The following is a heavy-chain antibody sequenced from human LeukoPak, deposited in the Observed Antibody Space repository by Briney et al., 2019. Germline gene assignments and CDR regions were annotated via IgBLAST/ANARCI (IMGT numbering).Heavy chain of an antibody. CDR2: IIPIFGTA. J-gene: IGHJ5*02. CDR3: ARAEWELLSWFDP. CDR1: GGTFSSYA. D-gene: IGHD1-26*01. Sequence: GASVKVSCKASGGTFSSYAISWERQAPGQGLEWMGGIIPIFGTANYAQKFQGRVTITADESTSTAYMELSSLRSEDTAVYYCARAEWELLSWFDPWGQGTLVTVSS. V-gene: IGHV1-69*13.